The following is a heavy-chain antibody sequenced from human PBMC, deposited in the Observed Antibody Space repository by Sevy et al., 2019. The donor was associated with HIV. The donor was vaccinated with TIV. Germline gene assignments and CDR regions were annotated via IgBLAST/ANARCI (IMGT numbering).Heavy chain of an antibody. CDR1: GFTFSSYW. J-gene: IGHJ4*02. CDR3: ERVPPYYYDSSGYYYFDY. CDR2: INSDGSST. V-gene: IGHV3-74*01. Sequence: GGSLRLSCAASGFTFSSYWMHWVRQAPGKGLVWVSRINSDGSSTSYADSVKGRFTISRDNAKNTLYLQMNSLRAEDTGVYSCERVPPYYYDSSGYYYFDYWGQGTLVTVSS. D-gene: IGHD3-22*01.